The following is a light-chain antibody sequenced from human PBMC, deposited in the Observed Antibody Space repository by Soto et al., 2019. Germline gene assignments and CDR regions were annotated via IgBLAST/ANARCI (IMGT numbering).Light chain of an antibody. Sequence: QSVLTQPASVSGSPGQSITISCTGTSSDVGGYNYVSWYQQHPGKAPKLMIYEGSKRPSGVSNRFSGSKSGNTASLTISGLQAEDEADYYCCSYAGSRTYVFGTGTKVNVL. J-gene: IGLJ1*01. CDR1: SSDVGGYNY. V-gene: IGLV2-23*01. CDR2: EGS. CDR3: CSYAGSRTYV.